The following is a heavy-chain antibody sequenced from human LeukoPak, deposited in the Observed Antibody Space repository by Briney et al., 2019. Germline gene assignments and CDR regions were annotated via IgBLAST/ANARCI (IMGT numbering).Heavy chain of an antibody. D-gene: IGHD1-26*01. J-gene: IGHJ4*02. Sequence: GASVKVSCKASGGTFISYAISWVRQASGQGLEWMGGIIPIFGTANYAQKFQGRVTMTRDTSISTAYMELSRLRSDDTAVYYCARDRSLPRGFDYWGQGTLVTVSS. CDR2: IIPIFGTA. V-gene: IGHV1-69*05. CDR1: GGTFISYA. CDR3: ARDRSLPRGFDY.